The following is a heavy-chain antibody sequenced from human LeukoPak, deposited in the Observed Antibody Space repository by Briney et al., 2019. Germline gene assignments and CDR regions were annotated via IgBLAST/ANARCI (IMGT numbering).Heavy chain of an antibody. CDR3: AKDRPFYGSGSYTFDY. J-gene: IGHJ4*02. D-gene: IGHD3-10*01. CDR1: GFTFSSYG. CDR2: IRYDGSNK. Sequence: PGRSLRLSCAASGFTFSSYGMHWVRQAPGKGLEWVAFIRYDGSNKYYADSVKGRFTISRDNSKNTLYLQMNSLRAEDTAVYYCAKDRPFYGSGSYTFDYWGQGTLVTVSS. V-gene: IGHV3-30*02.